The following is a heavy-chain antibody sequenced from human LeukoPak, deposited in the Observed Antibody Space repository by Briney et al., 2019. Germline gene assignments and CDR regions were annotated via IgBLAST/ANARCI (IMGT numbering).Heavy chain of an antibody. CDR2: ITNDGSST. CDR1: GLTFSSHW. V-gene: IGHV3-74*01. J-gene: IGHJ4*02. CDR3: AKDRYSYAFEYSDS. D-gene: IGHD5-18*01. Sequence: GGSLRLSCAASGLTFSSHWMHWVRQAPGKGLVWVSRITNDGSSTTYADSVKGRFTISRDNSKNTLSLQVSSLRTEDTAVYYCAKDRYSYAFEYSDSWGQGTLVTVSS.